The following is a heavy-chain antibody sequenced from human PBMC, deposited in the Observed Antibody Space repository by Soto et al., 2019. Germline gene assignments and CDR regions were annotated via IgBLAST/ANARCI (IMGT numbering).Heavy chain of an antibody. J-gene: IGHJ5*02. Sequence: SETLSLTCTVSGGSISRYYWSWIRQPPGKGLEWIGYIYYSGSTNYNPSLKSRVTISVDTSKNQFSLKLSSVTAADTAVYYCALTTGITGTLWWFDPWGQGTLVTVSS. CDR1: GGSISRYY. V-gene: IGHV4-59*01. CDR3: ALTTGITGTLWWFDP. CDR2: IYYSGST. D-gene: IGHD1-20*01.